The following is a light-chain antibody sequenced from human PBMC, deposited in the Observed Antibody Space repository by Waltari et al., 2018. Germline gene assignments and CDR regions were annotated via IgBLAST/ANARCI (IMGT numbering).Light chain of an antibody. CDR2: SAS. J-gene: IGKJ1*01. CDR1: QGVSNY. CDR3: QQRSNWPRT. V-gene: IGKV3-11*01. Sequence: EIVLTQSPDTLSLSPGERATLSCRASQGVSNYLAWYQQKPGQAPRLLIYSASYMATGVPARFSGSGSGTDFTLTISSLEPEDFAVYYCQQRSNWPRTFGQGTKVEIK.